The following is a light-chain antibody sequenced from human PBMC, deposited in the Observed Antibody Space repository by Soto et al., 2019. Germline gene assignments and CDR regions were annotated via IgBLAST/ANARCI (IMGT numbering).Light chain of an antibody. Sequence: QSVLTQPPAASGTPGQRVTISCSGSSSNIGSNYVYWYQQLPGTAPKLLIYLTNQRPSGVPDRFSGSESGTSASLAISGLRSEDEADYYCAAWDDGLSGRVFGGGTKLTVL. CDR3: AAWDDGLSGRV. CDR1: SSNIGSNY. CDR2: LTN. V-gene: IGLV1-47*01. J-gene: IGLJ3*02.